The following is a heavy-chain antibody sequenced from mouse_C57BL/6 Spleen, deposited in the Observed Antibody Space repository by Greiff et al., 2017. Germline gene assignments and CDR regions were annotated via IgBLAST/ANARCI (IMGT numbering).Heavy chain of an antibody. CDR2: IDPSDSET. Sequence: VQLQQPGAELVRPGSSVKLSCKASGYTFTSYWMHWVKQRPIQGLAWIGNIDPSDSETHYNQKFKDKATLTVDKSSSTAYMQLSSLTSEDSSVYYGAKGNATVVEEFDVWGTGTTVTVSS. CDR3: AKGNATVVEEFDV. D-gene: IGHD1-1*01. J-gene: IGHJ1*03. V-gene: IGHV1-52*01. CDR1: GYTFTSYW.